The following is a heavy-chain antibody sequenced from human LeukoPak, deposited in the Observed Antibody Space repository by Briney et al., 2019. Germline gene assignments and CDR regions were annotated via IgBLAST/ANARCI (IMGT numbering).Heavy chain of an antibody. Sequence: GGSLRLSCAASGFTFSSHWMSWVRQAPGKGLEWVANIKQDGSEKYYVDSVKGRFTISRDNAKNSLYLQMNSPRAEDTAVYYCARGGWYGDYWGQGTLLSVSS. V-gene: IGHV3-7*04. J-gene: IGHJ4*02. CDR3: ARGGWYGDY. CDR1: GFTFSSHW. D-gene: IGHD6-19*01. CDR2: IKQDGSEK.